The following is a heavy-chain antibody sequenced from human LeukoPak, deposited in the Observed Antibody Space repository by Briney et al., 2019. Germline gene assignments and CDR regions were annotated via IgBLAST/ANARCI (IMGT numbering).Heavy chain of an antibody. J-gene: IGHJ5*02. CDR1: GCAFTNYA. Sequence: ASVTVSCKASGCAFTNYAIQWVRQAPGQRLEWMGWINAGNSHTRYSPKFQGRVTMTRNTSISTAYMELSSLRSEDTAVYYCARGSYYYDFWSGYRNWFDPWGQGTLVTVSS. CDR2: INAGNSHT. CDR3: ARGSYYYDFWSGYRNWFDP. V-gene: IGHV1-3*01. D-gene: IGHD3-3*01.